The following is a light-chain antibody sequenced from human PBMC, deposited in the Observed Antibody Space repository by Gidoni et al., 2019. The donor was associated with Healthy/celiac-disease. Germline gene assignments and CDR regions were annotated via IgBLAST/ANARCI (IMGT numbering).Light chain of an antibody. CDR3: SSYTSSSTYWV. Sequence: SALTQPASVSGSPGPSITISCTGTSNDVGGYNYVSWYQQHPGKAPKLMIYEVSNRPSGVSNRFSGSKSGNTASLTISGLQAEDEADYYCSSYTSSSTYWVFGGGTKLTVL. CDR1: SNDVGGYNY. J-gene: IGLJ3*02. CDR2: EVS. V-gene: IGLV2-14*01.